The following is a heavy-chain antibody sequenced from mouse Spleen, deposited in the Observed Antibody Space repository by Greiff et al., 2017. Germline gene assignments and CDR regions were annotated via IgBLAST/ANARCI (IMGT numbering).Heavy chain of an antibody. J-gene: IGHJ4*01. V-gene: IGHV3-6*01. CDR3: ARGLGMDY. D-gene: IGHD3-3*01. CDR1: GYSITSGYY. CDR2: ITYDGSN. Sequence: EVKLMESGPGLVKPSQSLSLTCSVTGYSITSGYYWNWIRQFPGNKLEWMGYITYDGSNNYNPSLKNRISITRDTSKNQFFLKLNSVTTEDTATYYCARGLGMDYWGQGTSVTGSS.